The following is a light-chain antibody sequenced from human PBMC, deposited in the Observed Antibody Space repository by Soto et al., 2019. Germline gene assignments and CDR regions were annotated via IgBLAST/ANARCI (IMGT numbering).Light chain of an antibody. V-gene: IGLV2-14*01. J-gene: IGLJ3*02. CDR1: SSDVGGYNY. CDR3: SSYTRSSRV. CDR2: DVS. Sequence: QSALTQPASVSGSPGQSITISCTGTSSDVGGYNYVSWYQQHPGKAPKLMIYDVSNRPSGVSNRFSGSKSGNTASLTISGLQDEDEADYYCSSYTRSSRVFGGGTQLTVL.